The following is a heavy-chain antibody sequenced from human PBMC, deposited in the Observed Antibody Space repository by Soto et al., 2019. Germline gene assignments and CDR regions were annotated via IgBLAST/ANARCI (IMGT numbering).Heavy chain of an antibody. CDR1: GYTFSSYA. CDR2: INAGYGNT. J-gene: IGHJ4*02. Sequence: ASVKVSCKASGYTFSSYAIHWVRQAPGERLEWMGWINAGYGNTKYSQKFQGRLTITRDTSASTVYMELSSLRSEDTAVYYCASWAHAGSDIYGYLDSWGKGTLVTVST. D-gene: IGHD5-18*01. CDR3: ASWAHAGSDIYGYLDS. V-gene: IGHV1-3*01.